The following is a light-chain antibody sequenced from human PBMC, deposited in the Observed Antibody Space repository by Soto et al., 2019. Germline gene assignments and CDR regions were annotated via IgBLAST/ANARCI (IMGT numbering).Light chain of an antibody. CDR3: QQYGSSPRS. Sequence: EIVLTHSPGTLSLSPGERATLSCRASQSVSSTYLAWYQHKLGQAPRLLIYGASIKASGIPDRFSGSESGTDFTLTISRLEPEDFAVYYCQQYGSSPRSFGQGTKV. V-gene: IGKV3-20*01. J-gene: IGKJ1*01. CDR1: QSVSSTY. CDR2: GAS.